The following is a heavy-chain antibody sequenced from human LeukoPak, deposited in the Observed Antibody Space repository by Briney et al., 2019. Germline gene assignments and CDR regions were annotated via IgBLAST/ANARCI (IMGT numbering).Heavy chain of an antibody. CDR3: AKGKWLRPSPFEY. CDR1: GFTFSSYG. Sequence: AGGSLRLSCAASGFTFSSYGMSWVRQAPGKGLEWVSAISGSGSSTYYADSVKGRFTISRDNSKNTLYLQMNSLRAEDTAVYYCAKGKWLRPSPFEYWGQGTLVTVSS. V-gene: IGHV3-23*01. J-gene: IGHJ4*02. CDR2: ISGSGSST. D-gene: IGHD5-12*01.